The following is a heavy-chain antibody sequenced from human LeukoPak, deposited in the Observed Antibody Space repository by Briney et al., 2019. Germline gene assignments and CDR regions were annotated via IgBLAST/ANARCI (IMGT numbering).Heavy chain of an antibody. CDR3: ASTVVVTAWEEYYFDY. J-gene: IGHJ4*02. D-gene: IGHD2-21*02. V-gene: IGHV1-69*05. CDR1: GYTFTSYG. CDR2: IIPIFGTA. Sequence: SVKVSCKASGYTFTSYGISWVRQAPGQGLEWMGGIIPIFGTANYAQKFQGRVTITTDESTSTAYMELSSLRSEDTAVYYCASTVVVTAWEEYYFDYWGQGTLVTVSS.